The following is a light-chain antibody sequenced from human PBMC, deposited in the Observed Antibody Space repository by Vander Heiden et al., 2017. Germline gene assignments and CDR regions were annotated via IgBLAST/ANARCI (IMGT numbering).Light chain of an antibody. V-gene: IGLV3-21*03. Sequence: SYVLTQPPSVTVAPGKTARITCGGNNIGSETVHWYQQKPGQAPVLVVYDDNDRPSGIPERFSGSNSGNTATLTISRVEAGDEADYYCQVWDSSSDHWVFGGGTKLTGL. J-gene: IGLJ3*02. CDR1: NIGSET. CDR2: DDN. CDR3: QVWDSSSDHWV.